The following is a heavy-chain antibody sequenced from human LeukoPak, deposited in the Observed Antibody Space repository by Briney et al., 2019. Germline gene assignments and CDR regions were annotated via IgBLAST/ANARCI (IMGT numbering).Heavy chain of an antibody. CDR3: ARAPIVVEVAATYNWFDP. Sequence: ASVKVSCKASGYTFTGYYMHWVRQAPGQGLEWMGWINPNSGGTNYAQKFQGRVTMTRDTSISTAYMELSRLRSDDTAVYYCARAPIVVEVAATYNWFDPWGQGTLVTVSS. V-gene: IGHV1-2*02. D-gene: IGHD2-15*01. CDR2: INPNSGGT. J-gene: IGHJ5*02. CDR1: GYTFTGYY.